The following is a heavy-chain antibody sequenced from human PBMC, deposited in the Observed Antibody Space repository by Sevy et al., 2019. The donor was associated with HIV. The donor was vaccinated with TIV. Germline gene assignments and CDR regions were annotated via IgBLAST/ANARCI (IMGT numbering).Heavy chain of an antibody. D-gene: IGHD3-22*01. CDR3: ARSTDYYDNSGYDS. J-gene: IGHJ4*02. CDR2: ISSGSSYI. V-gene: IGHV3-21*03. Sequence: GGSLRLSCAASGFTFSYYTMNWDRQAPGKGLEWVSSISSGSSYIFYADSMKGRFTVSRDNAKNSLFLQMNSLRDEDTALYYCARSTDYYDNSGYDSWGRGTLVTVSS. CDR1: GFTFSYYT.